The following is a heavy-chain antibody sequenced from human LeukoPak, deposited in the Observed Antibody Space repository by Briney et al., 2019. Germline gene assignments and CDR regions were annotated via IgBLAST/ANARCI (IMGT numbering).Heavy chain of an antibody. J-gene: IGHJ3*02. V-gene: IGHV3-7*01. CDR2: IKPDGSDK. CDR3: ATVSAQTFDI. D-gene: IGHD1-26*01. Sequence: GGSLRLSCVGSGFSFRSHWVNWVRQSPGKGLEWVANIKPDGSDKYYVDSARGRFTVSRDNAKNSAFLQMNSLRAEDTAIYYCATVSAQTFDIWGQGTLVSVSS. CDR1: GFSFRSHW.